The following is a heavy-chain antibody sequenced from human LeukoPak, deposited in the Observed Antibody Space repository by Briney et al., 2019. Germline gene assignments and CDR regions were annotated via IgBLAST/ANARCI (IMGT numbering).Heavy chain of an antibody. Sequence: GASVKVSFKASGYTFTGYYMHWVRQAPGQGLEWMGWINPNSGGANYAQKFQGRVTMTRDTSISTAYMELSRLRSDDTAVYYCARGVYYYDSSGYQIDYWGQGTLVTVSS. J-gene: IGHJ4*02. CDR1: GYTFTGYY. CDR2: INPNSGGA. D-gene: IGHD3-22*01. CDR3: ARGVYYYDSSGYQIDY. V-gene: IGHV1-2*02.